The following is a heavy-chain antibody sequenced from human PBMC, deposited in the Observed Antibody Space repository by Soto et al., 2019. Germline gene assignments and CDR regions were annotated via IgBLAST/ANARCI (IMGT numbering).Heavy chain of an antibody. CDR1: GFTFSSYG. V-gene: IGHV3-30*18. Sequence: PGGSLRLSCAASGFTFSSYGMHWVRQAPGKGLEWVAVISYDGSNKYYADSVKGRFTISRDNSKNTLYLQMNGMRAEDTAVYYCAKDRRPSQWLQTDYWGQGTLVTVSS. D-gene: IGHD5-12*01. J-gene: IGHJ4*02. CDR2: ISYDGSNK. CDR3: AKDRRPSQWLQTDY.